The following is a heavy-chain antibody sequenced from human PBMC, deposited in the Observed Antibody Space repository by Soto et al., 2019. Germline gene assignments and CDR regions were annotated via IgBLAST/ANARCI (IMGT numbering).Heavy chain of an antibody. D-gene: IGHD3-22*01. CDR1: SVSIDNVYW. CDR3: ARSPDSSGYYPRRYYYGMDV. CDR2: IYHSGST. Sequence: SETLSLTSAVSSVSIDNVYWWSWVRQSPGKGLEWIGEIYHSGSTNYNPSLKSRVTISVDKSKNQFSLKLSSVTAADTAVYYCARSPDSSGYYPRRYYYGMDVWGQGTTVTVSS. V-gene: IGHV4-4*02. J-gene: IGHJ6*02.